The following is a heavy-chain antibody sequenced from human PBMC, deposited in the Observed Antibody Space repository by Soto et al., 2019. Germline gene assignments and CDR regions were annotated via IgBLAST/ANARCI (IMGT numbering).Heavy chain of an antibody. J-gene: IGHJ6*03. V-gene: IGHV2-5*02. CDR3: AHRQGIAAARGPKYYYYYMDV. Sequence: GSGPTLVNPTQTLTLTCTFSGFSLSTSGVGVGWIRQPPGKALEWLALIYWDDDKRYSPSLKSRLTITKDTSKNQVVLTMTNMDPVDTATYYCAHRQGIAAARGPKYYYYYMDVWGKGTTVTVSS. CDR1: GFSLSTSGVG. D-gene: IGHD6-13*01. CDR2: IYWDDDK.